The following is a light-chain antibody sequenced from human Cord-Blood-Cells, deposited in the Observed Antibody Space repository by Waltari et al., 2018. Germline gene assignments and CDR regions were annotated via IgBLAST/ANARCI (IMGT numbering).Light chain of an antibody. CDR1: QSVLYSSNNTNY. CDR2: RAS. CDR3: QQYYSTPRT. Sequence: DIVMTQSPDSLAVLLGEGSQITCKSRQSVLYSSNNTNYLAWYQQKPGQAAKLRMYRASTRESGVPERLSGIESGTDVTLTISRLQAEDVAVYYCQQYYSTPRTFGQGTKVEIK. J-gene: IGKJ1*01. V-gene: IGKV4-1*01.